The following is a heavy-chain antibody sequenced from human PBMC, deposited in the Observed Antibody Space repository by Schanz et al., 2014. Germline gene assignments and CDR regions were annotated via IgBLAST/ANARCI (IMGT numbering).Heavy chain of an antibody. J-gene: IGHJ6*03. D-gene: IGHD6-19*01. CDR1: GYSFTPFP. CDR3: ARLGTGMAVAGSVIDSYYYYMDV. Sequence: QVQLVQSWAEVKGPGASVKVSCKASGYSFTPFPIHWVRQAPGQRLEWMGWINAGTGNTEYSQKFQGRVTITMDTLASTAYMEVSSLRSEDTAVYYCARLGTGMAVAGSVIDSYYYYMDVWGEGTTVTVSS. V-gene: IGHV1-3*01. CDR2: INAGTGNT.